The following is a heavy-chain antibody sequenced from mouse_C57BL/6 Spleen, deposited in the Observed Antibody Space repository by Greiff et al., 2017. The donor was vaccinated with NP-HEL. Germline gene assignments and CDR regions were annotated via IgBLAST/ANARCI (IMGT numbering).Heavy chain of an antibody. J-gene: IGHJ1*03. D-gene: IGHD1-1*01. Sequence: QVQLQQPGAELVMPGASVKLSCKASGYTFTSYWMHWVKQRPGQGLEWIGEIDPSDSYTNYNQKFKGKSTLTVDKSSSTAYMQLSSLTSEDSAVYYCARSRVTTVVADWYFDVWGTGTTVTVSS. CDR1: GYTFTSYW. CDR3: ARSRVTTVVADWYFDV. CDR2: IDPSDSYT. V-gene: IGHV1-69*01.